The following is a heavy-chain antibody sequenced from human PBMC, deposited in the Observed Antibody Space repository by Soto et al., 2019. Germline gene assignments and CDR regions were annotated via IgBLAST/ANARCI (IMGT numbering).Heavy chain of an antibody. V-gene: IGHV4-59*01. D-gene: IGHD1-26*01. Sequence: SETLCLTCIVSGGSITSYHWSWIRQFPGKGLEWIAYTSYTGNTNYNPSLQSRVTISMXTXXXXLXLXLXXXTAAXTAVYDCARDMHAGFTHYFAPWGQGTLVTVSS. CDR1: GGSITSYH. CDR2: TSYTGNT. CDR3: ARDMHAGFTHYFAP. J-gene: IGHJ5*02.